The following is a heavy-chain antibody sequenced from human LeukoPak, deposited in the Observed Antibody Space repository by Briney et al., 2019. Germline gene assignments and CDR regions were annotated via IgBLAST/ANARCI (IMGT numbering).Heavy chain of an antibody. D-gene: IGHD2-2*01. CDR2: ISNTGSVI. V-gene: IGHV3-48*04. J-gene: IGHJ4*02. Sequence: PGGSLRLSCAASGSTFSSHTMNWARQAPGKGLEWISYISNTGSVIYYADSVKGRFTISRDNAKNSLYLQMNSLRAEDTAVYYCALYTTSGYCSSTSCLFHWGQGTLVTVSS. CDR1: GSTFSSHT. CDR3: ALYTTSGYCSSTSCLFH.